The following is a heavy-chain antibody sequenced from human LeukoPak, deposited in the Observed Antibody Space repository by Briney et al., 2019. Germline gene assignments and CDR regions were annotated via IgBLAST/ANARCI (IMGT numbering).Heavy chain of an antibody. CDR2: IYHSGST. CDR3: AREMIAAAFDY. Sequence: PSETLSLTCAVSGGSISSSNWWSWVRQPPGKGLEWIGEIYHSGSTNYNPSLKSRVTISVDKSKNRFSLQLHSVTPEDTAVYYCAREMIAAAFDYWGQGTLVTVSS. D-gene: IGHD6-13*01. CDR1: GGSISSSNW. V-gene: IGHV4-4*02. J-gene: IGHJ4*02.